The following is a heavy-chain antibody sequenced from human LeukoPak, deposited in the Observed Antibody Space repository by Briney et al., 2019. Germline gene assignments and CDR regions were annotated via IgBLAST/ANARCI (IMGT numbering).Heavy chain of an antibody. CDR1: GYTFTGYW. J-gene: IGHJ4*02. CDR2: ISPSGGST. Sequence: ASVKVSCKAFGYTFTGYWMHWVRQAPGQGPEWMGVISPSGGSTIYAQKFKGRVTLTRDMSTSTDYLELSSLRAEDTALYYCAKDMDWRRVAGTGATDYWGQGTLATVSS. D-gene: IGHD6-19*01. CDR3: AKDMDWRRVAGTGATDY. V-gene: IGHV1-46*01.